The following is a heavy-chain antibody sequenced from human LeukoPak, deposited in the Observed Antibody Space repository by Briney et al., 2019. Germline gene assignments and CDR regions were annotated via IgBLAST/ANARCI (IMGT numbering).Heavy chain of an antibody. D-gene: IGHD2-15*01. CDR1: GYTFTTFG. CDR3: AREYCSGGSCYNADY. J-gene: IGHJ4*02. Sequence: ASVKVSCKASGYTFTTFGISWVRQAPGQGLKWMGWISTYNGDTHYAQKLQGRVTMTTDTSTGTAYMELRSLRSDDTAVYYCAREYCSGGSCYNADYWGQGTLVTVSS. V-gene: IGHV1-18*01. CDR2: ISTYNGDT.